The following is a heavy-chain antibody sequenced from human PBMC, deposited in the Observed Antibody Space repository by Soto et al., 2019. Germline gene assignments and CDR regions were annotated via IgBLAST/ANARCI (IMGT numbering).Heavy chain of an antibody. CDR3: AKGKAHTLFGVDTLFDY. J-gene: IGHJ4*02. CDR2: ISGSGGYT. CDR1: GFNFGSYA. V-gene: IGHV3-23*01. Sequence: EVQLLESGGDLLQPGGSLRLSCAASGFNFGSYAMSWVRQAPGKGLEWVSTISGSGGYTYYAESVKGRFSISRDNSKRTVFLQINTLRPDDTALYYCAKGKAHTLFGVDTLFDYWGPGALVTVSS. D-gene: IGHD3-3*01.